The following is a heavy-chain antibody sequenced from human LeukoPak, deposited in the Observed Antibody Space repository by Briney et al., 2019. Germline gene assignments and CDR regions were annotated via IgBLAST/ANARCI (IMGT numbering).Heavy chain of an antibody. D-gene: IGHD6-19*01. CDR1: GFTFNTYT. J-gene: IGHJ5*02. V-gene: IGHV3-48*01. CDR3: ARHRLILVAGQSWFDP. Sequence: GGSLRLSCAASGFTFNTYTMNWVRQAPGKGLEWVSYISGSSGIIDYADSVRGRFTISRDNAKNSLYLQMNSLRAEDTAVYYCARHRLILVAGQSWFDPWGQGTLVTVSS. CDR2: ISGSSGII.